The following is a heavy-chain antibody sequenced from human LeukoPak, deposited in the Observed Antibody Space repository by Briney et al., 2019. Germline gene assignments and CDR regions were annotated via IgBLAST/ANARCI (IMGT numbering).Heavy chain of an antibody. CDR3: ASLNYYDSSGYYRTPWAGKENEYFQH. D-gene: IGHD3-22*01. V-gene: IGHV1-18*01. J-gene: IGHJ1*01. CDR1: GYTFTSYG. CDR2: ISSYNGNT. Sequence: ASVKVSCKASGYTFTSYGISWVRQAPGQGREWMGWISSYNGNTNYAQKLQGRVTITGDKSTSTAYRELSSLRSEDTAVYCCASLNYYDSSGYYRTPWAGKENEYFQHWGQGTLVTVSS.